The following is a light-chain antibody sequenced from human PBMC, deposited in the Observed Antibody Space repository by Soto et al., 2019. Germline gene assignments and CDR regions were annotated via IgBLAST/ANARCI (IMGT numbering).Light chain of an antibody. CDR2: DAS. CDR3: QQRSNWPPIT. Sequence: EIVLTHSPATLSLSPGEGATLSCSASQSVSSYLAWYQQKPGQAPRLLIYDASNRATGIPARFSGSGSGTDFTLTISSLEPEDFAVYYCQQRSNWPPITFGQGTRLEIK. CDR1: QSVSSY. V-gene: IGKV3-11*01. J-gene: IGKJ5*01.